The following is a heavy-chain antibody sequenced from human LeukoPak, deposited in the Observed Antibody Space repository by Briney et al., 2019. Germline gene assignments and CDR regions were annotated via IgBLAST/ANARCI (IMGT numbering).Heavy chain of an antibody. CDR1: GYTFTSYA. D-gene: IGHD3-10*01. Sequence: GASVKVSCKASGYTFTSYAMNWVRQAPGQGLEWMGWINTNTGNPTYAQGFTGRFAFSLDTSVSTAYLQISSLKAEDTAVYYCAKENGSGSYALSGYSYSYYMDVWGKGTTLTVSS. J-gene: IGHJ6*03. CDR2: INTNTGNP. V-gene: IGHV7-4-1*02. CDR3: AKENGSGSYALSGYSYSYYMDV.